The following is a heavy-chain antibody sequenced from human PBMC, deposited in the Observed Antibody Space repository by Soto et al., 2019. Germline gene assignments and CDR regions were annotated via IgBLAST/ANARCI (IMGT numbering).Heavy chain of an antibody. CDR2: ISGSGGST. D-gene: IGHD3-9*01. CDR3: AKGYDILTGYYNVAYFDY. Sequence: GGSLRLSCAASGFTFSSYAMSWVRQAPGKGLERVSAISGSGGSTYYADSVKGRFTISRDNSKNTLYLQMNSLRAEDTAVYYCAKGYDILTGYYNVAYFDYWGQGTLVTVSS. V-gene: IGHV3-23*01. J-gene: IGHJ4*02. CDR1: GFTFSSYA.